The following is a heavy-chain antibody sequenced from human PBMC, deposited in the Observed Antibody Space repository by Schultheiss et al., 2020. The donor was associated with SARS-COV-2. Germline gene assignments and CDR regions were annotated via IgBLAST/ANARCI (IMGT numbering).Heavy chain of an antibody. J-gene: IGHJ4*02. V-gene: IGHV5-51*01. Sequence: GASLKISCKGSGYSFTSYWIGWVRQMPGKGLEWMGIVYPYDSDTRYSPSFQGQVTFSADKSISTAYLQWSSLKASDTAMYYCARRADSYGRIDYWGQGTLVTVSS. D-gene: IGHD5-18*01. CDR1: GYSFTSYW. CDR2: VYPYDSDT. CDR3: ARRADSYGRIDY.